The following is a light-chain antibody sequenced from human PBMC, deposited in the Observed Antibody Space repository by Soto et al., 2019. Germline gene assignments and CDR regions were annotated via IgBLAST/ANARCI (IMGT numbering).Light chain of an antibody. V-gene: IGKV3-15*01. CDR3: QQYTNWPPLN. J-gene: IGKJ4*01. Sequence: EIVMTQSPATLSVSPGETATLSCMASQSVSYNLACYQQKPGQGPRLLIYGAFTRATGIPARFSGSGSGTDFTLTISSLQYEDFAVYYCQQYTNWPPLNFGGGTKVEIK. CDR1: QSVSYN. CDR2: GAF.